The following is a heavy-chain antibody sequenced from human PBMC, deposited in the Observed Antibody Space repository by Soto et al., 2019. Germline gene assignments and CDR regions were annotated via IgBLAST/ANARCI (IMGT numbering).Heavy chain of an antibody. V-gene: IGHV3-33*01. J-gene: IGHJ4*02. CDR1: GFTFSSYG. CDR3: AREMVVAATHFDY. Sequence: GGSLRLSCAASGFTFSSYGMHWVRQAPGKGLEWVAVIWYDGSNKYYADSVKGRFTISRDNSKNTLYLQMNSLRAEDTAVYYCAREMVVAATHFDYWGQGTLVTVSS. D-gene: IGHD2-15*01. CDR2: IWYDGSNK.